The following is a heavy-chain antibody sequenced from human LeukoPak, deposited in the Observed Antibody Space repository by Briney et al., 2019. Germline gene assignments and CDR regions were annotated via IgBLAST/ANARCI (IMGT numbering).Heavy chain of an antibody. Sequence: PGGSLRLSCAASGFTFSSYSMNWVRQAPGKGLEWVSSISSSSSYIYYADSVKGRFTISRDNAKNSLYLQMNSLRAEDTAVYYCARDPKPVDTAMGDHWGQGTLVTVSS. J-gene: IGHJ4*02. CDR1: GFTFSSYS. CDR2: ISSSSSYI. V-gene: IGHV3-21*01. D-gene: IGHD5-18*01. CDR3: ARDPKPVDTAMGDH.